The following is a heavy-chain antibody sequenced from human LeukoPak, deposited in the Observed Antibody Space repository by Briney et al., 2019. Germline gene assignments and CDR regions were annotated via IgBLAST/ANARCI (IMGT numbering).Heavy chain of an antibody. J-gene: IGHJ4*02. D-gene: IGHD6-19*01. CDR3: ASNSNRYSSGWLDY. Sequence: GASVKVSCKASGGTFSSYAISWVRQAPGQGLEWMGRLIPILGIVNYAQKFQGRVTITADKSTSTACMELSSLRSEDTAVYYCASNSNRYSSGWLDYWGQGTLVTVSS. CDR1: GGTFSSYA. CDR2: LIPILGIV. V-gene: IGHV1-69*04.